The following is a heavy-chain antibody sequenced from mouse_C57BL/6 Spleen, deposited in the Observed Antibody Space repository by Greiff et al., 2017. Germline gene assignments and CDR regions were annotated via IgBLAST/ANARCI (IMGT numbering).Heavy chain of an antibody. Sequence: EVKLMESEGGLVQPGSSMKLSCTASGFTFSDYYMAWVRQVPEKGLEWVANINYDGSSTYYLDSLKSRFIISRDNAKNILYLQMSSLKSEDTATYYCAAVVNYAMDYWGQGTSVTVSS. CDR1: GFTFSDYY. CDR3: AAVVNYAMDY. CDR2: INYDGSST. J-gene: IGHJ4*01. D-gene: IGHD1-1*01. V-gene: IGHV5-16*01.